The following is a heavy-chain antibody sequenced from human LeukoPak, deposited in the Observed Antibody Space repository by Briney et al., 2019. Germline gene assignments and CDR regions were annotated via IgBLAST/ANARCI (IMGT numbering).Heavy chain of an antibody. V-gene: IGHV3-48*01. CDR3: ARDVTYSYSSILPFDY. CDR2: ISSSSSTI. D-gene: IGHD5-18*01. Sequence: GGSLRLSCAASGFTFSSYSMNWVRQAPGKGLEWVSYISSSSSTIYYADSVKGRFTISRDNAKNSLYLQMNSLRAEDTAVYYCARDVTYSYSSILPFDYWGQGTLVTVSS. J-gene: IGHJ4*02. CDR1: GFTFSSYS.